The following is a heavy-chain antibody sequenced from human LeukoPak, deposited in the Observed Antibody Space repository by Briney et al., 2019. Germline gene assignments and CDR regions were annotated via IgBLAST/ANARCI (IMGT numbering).Heavy chain of an antibody. CDR3: AKLSGDFWSGYPRNFDY. Sequence: GGSLRLSCAASGFTFSNYAMSWVRQAPGKGLEWVSAISGNGGSTYYADSVKGRFTISRDNSKNTLYLQMNSLRAEDTAVYYCAKLSGDFWSGYPRNFDYWGQGTLVTVSS. CDR1: GFTFSNYA. V-gene: IGHV3-23*01. J-gene: IGHJ4*02. CDR2: ISGNGGST. D-gene: IGHD3-3*01.